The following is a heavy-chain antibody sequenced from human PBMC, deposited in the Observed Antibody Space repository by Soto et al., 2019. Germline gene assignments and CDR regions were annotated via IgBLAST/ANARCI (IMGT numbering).Heavy chain of an antibody. Sequence: QVQLVQSGAEVKKPGASVKVSCKASGYTFTGYYMHWVRQAPGQGLEWMGWINPNGGGTNYAQKFQGRVTMTRDTSISTAYMELSRLRSDDTAVYYCARIVATILGHWFDPWGQGTLVTVSS. J-gene: IGHJ5*02. CDR3: ARIVATILGHWFDP. D-gene: IGHD5-12*01. CDR2: INPNGGGT. CDR1: GYTFTGYY. V-gene: IGHV1-2*02.